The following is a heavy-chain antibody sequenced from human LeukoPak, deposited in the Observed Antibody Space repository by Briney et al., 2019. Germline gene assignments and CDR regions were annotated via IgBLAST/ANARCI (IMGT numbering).Heavy chain of an antibody. J-gene: IGHJ5*02. CDR1: GGSISSGNHY. V-gene: IGHV4-61*02. CDR2: IYTSGTI. D-gene: IGHD3-10*01. CDR3: ARDSGTTEEVKFDP. Sequence: SETLSLTCTVSGGSISSGNHYWSWIRQPAGTALEWIGRIYTSGTITYNPSLKSRVTMSVDTSKNQFSLKLSSVTAADTAVYYCARDSGTTEEVKFDPWGQGTLVTVSS.